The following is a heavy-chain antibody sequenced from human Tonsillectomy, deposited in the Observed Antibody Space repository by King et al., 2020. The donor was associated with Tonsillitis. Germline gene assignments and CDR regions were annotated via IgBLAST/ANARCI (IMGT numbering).Heavy chain of an antibody. CDR1: GYTFSTYW. CDR2: FYPGDSDT. J-gene: IGHJ3*02. V-gene: IGHV5-51*01. Sequence: VQLVESGAEMKKPGESLKISCKGSGYTFSTYWIGWVRQMPGKGLEWMGIFYPGDSDTRYNPSVRGHVTISTDNSINTAYLQWSSLKASDTAIYYCARLRRVAAMSSDAFDIWGQGTMVTVSS. D-gene: IGHD5-18*01. CDR3: ARLRRVAAMSSDAFDI.